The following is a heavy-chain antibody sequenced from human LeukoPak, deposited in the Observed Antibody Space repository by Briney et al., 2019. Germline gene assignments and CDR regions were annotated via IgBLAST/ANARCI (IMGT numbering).Heavy chain of an antibody. D-gene: IGHD6-19*01. CDR1: GFSLSCNG. J-gene: IGHJ3*02. Sequence: GGSLRLSSAASGFSLSCNGMQWVRPAPGKGLEWVAVIWADGSSKYYADSVKGRFTISRDNSENTLYLQMNSLRAEDTAVYYCARDSGGSPFDIWGQGTMVTVSS. CDR2: IWADGSSK. CDR3: ARDSGGSPFDI. V-gene: IGHV3-33*01.